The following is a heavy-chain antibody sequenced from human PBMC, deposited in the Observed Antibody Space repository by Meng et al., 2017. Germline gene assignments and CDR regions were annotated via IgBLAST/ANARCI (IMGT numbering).Heavy chain of an antibody. Sequence: SVKVSCRASGFTFTSSAVQWVRQARGQRLEWIGWIVVGSGNTNYAQKFQERVTITRDMSTSTAYMELSSLRSEDTAMYYCARDPATVTKDYYYYYGMDVWGQGTTVTVSS. D-gene: IGHD4-17*01. V-gene: IGHV1-58*01. J-gene: IGHJ6*02. CDR1: GFTFTSSA. CDR3: ARDPATVTKDYYYYYGMDV. CDR2: IVVGSGNT.